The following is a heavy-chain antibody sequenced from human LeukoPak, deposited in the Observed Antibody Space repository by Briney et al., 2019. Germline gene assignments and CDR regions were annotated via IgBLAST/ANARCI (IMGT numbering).Heavy chain of an antibody. D-gene: IGHD3-3*02. V-gene: IGHV4-59*08. CDR3: VTNVMNIFGVVIKTGHFDH. CDR2: VYYSGST. Sequence: PSDTLPLTFTVSCGYINNYFGSWLPQPPGKGLEWLGYVYYSGSTRYTPPLKSRVTISLDTSKNPFSLNLSSVTAAHTPVYFCVTNVMNIFGVVIKTGHFDHWGQGTLVTVSS. J-gene: IGHJ5*02. CDR1: CGYINNYF.